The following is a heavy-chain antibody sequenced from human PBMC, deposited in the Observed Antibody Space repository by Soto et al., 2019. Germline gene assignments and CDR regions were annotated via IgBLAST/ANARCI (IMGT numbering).Heavy chain of an antibody. D-gene: IGHD1-26*01. CDR3: ARKITDWDL. CDR1: GGSISSSSYY. V-gene: IGHV4-39*01. CDR2: IYYSGST. J-gene: IGHJ4*02. Sequence: PSETLSLTCTVSGGSISSSSYYWGWIRQPPGKGLEWIGSIYYSGSTYYNPSLKSRVTISVDTSKNQFSLKLSSVTAADTAVYYCARKITDWDLWGQGTLVTVSS.